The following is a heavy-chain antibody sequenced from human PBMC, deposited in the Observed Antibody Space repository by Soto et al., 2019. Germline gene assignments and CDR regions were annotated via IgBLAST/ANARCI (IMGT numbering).Heavy chain of an antibody. CDR1: GYTFTSYG. Sequence: ASLKVSCKASGYTFTSYGISWVRQAPGQGLEWMGWISAYNGNTNYAQKLQGRVTMTTDTSTSTAYMELRSLRSDDTAVYYCARNLWSGYYLHYWGQGTLVTVSS. D-gene: IGHD3-3*01. CDR3: ARNLWSGYYLHY. J-gene: IGHJ4*02. CDR2: ISAYNGNT. V-gene: IGHV1-18*01.